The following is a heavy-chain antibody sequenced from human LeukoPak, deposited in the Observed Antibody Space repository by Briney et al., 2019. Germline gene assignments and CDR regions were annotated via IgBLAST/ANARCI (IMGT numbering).Heavy chain of an antibody. V-gene: IGHV3-30*02. CDR1: GFTFSSYG. Sequence: PGGSLRLSCAASGFTFSSYGMHWVRQAPGKGLEWVAFIRDDGSNKYYADSVKGRFTISGDNSKNTLYLQMNSLRAEDTAVYYCAKVSRYPYSSSPNWFDPWGQGTLVTVSS. CDR3: AKVSRYPYSSSPNWFDP. CDR2: IRDDGSNK. D-gene: IGHD6-13*01. J-gene: IGHJ5*02.